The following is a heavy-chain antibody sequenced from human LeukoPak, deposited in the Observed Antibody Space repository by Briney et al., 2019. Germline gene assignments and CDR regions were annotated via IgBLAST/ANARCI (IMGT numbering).Heavy chain of an antibody. D-gene: IGHD3-16*01. J-gene: IGHJ4*02. CDR2: IKLDVSET. V-gene: IGHV3-7*01. CDR3: ARMYYVRGVVFYYFDY. CDR1: GFTFSSYS. Sequence: GGSLTLSCAASGFTFSSYSMNWVRQAPGKGLEWVANIKLDVSETYYVDSVRGRFTISRDNTKNSLYLQMDSLRAEDTAVYYCARMYYVRGVVFYYFDYWGQGTLVTVSS.